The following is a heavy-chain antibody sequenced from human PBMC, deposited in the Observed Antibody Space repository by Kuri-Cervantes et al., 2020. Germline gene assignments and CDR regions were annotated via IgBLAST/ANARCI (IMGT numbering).Heavy chain of an antibody. CDR2: IYYSGST. Sequence: SETLSLTCTVSGGSISSSSYYWGWIRQPPGKGLEWIGSIYYSGSTYYNPSLKSRVTISVDTSKNQFSLKLSSVTAADTAVYYCARGGVLLWFGRGPYFDYWGQGTLVTVSS. D-gene: IGHD3-10*01. CDR1: GGSISSSSYY. J-gene: IGHJ4*02. CDR3: ARGGVLLWFGRGPYFDY. V-gene: IGHV4-39*07.